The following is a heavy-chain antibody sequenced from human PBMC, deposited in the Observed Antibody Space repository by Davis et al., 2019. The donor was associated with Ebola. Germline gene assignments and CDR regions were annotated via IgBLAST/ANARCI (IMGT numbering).Heavy chain of an antibody. J-gene: IGHJ5*02. D-gene: IGHD1-26*01. CDR1: GVCFRVYW. V-gene: IGHV3-7*03. CDR2: VNQDGSQT. CDR3: ASNAWAGFDP. Sequence: GGSLRLSCAASGVCFRVYWKSWVRQAPGKGLVWVATVNQDGSQTYYVPSVKGRFTMSRDDAKNSLYLQMNNLRVDDTTVYYCASNAWAGFDPWGQGTLVTV.